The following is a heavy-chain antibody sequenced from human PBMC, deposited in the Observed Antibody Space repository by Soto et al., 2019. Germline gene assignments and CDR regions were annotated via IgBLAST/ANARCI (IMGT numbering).Heavy chain of an antibody. CDR2: IYHGGNT. Sequence: VQLVESGGGLIQPGGSLRLSCAASGFTVSSNHMTWIRQAPGRGPEWVSTIYHGGNTYYADSVKGRFAISRDNSKNMLYPKMNSLRAEDTAVYYCATGVDTAKDGYWGQGTLVTVSS. J-gene: IGHJ4*02. CDR1: GFTVSSNH. CDR3: ATGVDTAKDGY. D-gene: IGHD5-18*01. V-gene: IGHV3-53*01.